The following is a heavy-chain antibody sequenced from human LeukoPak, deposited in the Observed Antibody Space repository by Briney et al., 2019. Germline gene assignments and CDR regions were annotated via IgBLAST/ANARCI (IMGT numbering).Heavy chain of an antibody. CDR1: GGTFSSYA. CDR2: IIPILGTA. D-gene: IGHD5-24*01. V-gene: IGHV1-69*13. Sequence: GASVKVSCKASGGTFSSYAISWVRQAPGQGLEWMGGIIPILGTANYAQRFQGRVTITADESTNTAYMELSSLRSEDTAVYYCARDLGSRDGYNPPNLFDNWGQGTLVTVSS. CDR3: ARDLGSRDGYNPPNLFDN. J-gene: IGHJ4*02.